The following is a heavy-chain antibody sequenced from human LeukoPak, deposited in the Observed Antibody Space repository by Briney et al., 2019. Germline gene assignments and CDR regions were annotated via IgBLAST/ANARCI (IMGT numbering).Heavy chain of an antibody. CDR1: GFTLDHYE. Sequence: PGGSLRLSCADSGFTLDHYEMSWVRQAPGKGLEWVSGINWNGGSTGYADSVKGRFTISRDNAKNSLYLQMNSLSAEDTALYYCAREGVGYYDSSGPGDAFDIWGQGTMVTVSS. CDR2: INWNGGST. D-gene: IGHD3-22*01. J-gene: IGHJ3*02. CDR3: AREGVGYYDSSGPGDAFDI. V-gene: IGHV3-20*04.